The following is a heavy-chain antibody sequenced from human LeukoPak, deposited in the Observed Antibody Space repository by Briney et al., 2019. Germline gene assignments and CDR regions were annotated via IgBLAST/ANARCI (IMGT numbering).Heavy chain of an antibody. Sequence: SGGSLRLSCAASGFTFSSYTMNWVRQAPGKGLEWVSYIDLSGSTLYYVDSVKGRFTISRDNAKNSLYLQMNSLRAEDTAVYYCARGPPLFDPWGQGTLSPSPQ. CDR2: IDLSGSTL. J-gene: IGHJ5*02. V-gene: IGHV3-48*04. CDR1: GFTFSSYT. CDR3: ARGPPLFDP.